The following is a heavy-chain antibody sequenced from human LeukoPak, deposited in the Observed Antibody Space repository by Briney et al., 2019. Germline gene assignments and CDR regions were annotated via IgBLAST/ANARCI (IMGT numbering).Heavy chain of an antibody. Sequence: PGGSLRLSCAASGFTFSSYAMSWVRQAPGKGLEWVSAISGSGGSTYYADSVKGRFTISRDNSKNTLYLQMNSLRAEDTAVYYCAREADCSGGSCYSISGYWGQGTLVTVSS. CDR3: AREADCSGGSCYSISGY. CDR1: GFTFSSYA. CDR2: ISGSGGST. V-gene: IGHV3-23*01. J-gene: IGHJ4*02. D-gene: IGHD2-15*01.